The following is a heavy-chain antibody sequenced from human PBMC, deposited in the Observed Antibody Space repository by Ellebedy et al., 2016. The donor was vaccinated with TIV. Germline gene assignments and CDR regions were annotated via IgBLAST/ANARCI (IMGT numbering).Heavy chain of an antibody. CDR2: IYSAGPT. V-gene: IGHV3-53*01. Sequence: GGSLRLSCAVSGFAVSSNYMSWVRQAPGKGLEWVSIIYSAGPTYYADSVKGRFTISRDNSKNTLYLQMNSLRTEDTAVYYCARVDLGLAFDYWGRGTVVTVSS. CDR1: GFAVSSNY. CDR3: ARVDLGLAFDY. J-gene: IGHJ4*02. D-gene: IGHD3/OR15-3a*01.